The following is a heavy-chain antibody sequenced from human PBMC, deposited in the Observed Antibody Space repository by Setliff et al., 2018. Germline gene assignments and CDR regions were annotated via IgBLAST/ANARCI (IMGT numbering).Heavy chain of an antibody. J-gene: IGHJ4*01. V-gene: IGHV4-61*02. CDR1: GGSISSGSYY. CDR3: ARQGFGTTYMPFDY. D-gene: IGHD1-7*01. CDR2: IYTSGST. Sequence: SETLSLTCTVSGGSISSGSYYWSWIRQPAGKGLEWIGRIYTSGSTNYNPSLKSRVTISVDTSKNQFSLKLSSVTAADTAVYYCARQGFGTTYMPFDYWDHGTLVTVSS.